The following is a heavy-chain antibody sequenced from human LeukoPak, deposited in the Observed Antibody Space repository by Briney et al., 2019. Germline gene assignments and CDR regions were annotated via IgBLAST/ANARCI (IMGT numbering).Heavy chain of an antibody. Sequence: GGSLRLSCAASGFTFSSYGMHWVRQAPGKGLEWVAFIRYDGSNKYYADSVKGRFTISRDNSKNTLYLQMNSLRAEDTAVYYCVKELGDTAMVSRGIVDYWGQGTLVTVSS. D-gene: IGHD5-18*01. CDR1: GFTFSSYG. CDR3: VKELGDTAMVSRGIVDY. J-gene: IGHJ4*02. CDR2: IRYDGSNK. V-gene: IGHV3-30*02.